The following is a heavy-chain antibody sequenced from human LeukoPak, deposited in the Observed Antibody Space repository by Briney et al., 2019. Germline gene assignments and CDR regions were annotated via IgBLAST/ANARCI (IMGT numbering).Heavy chain of an antibody. D-gene: IGHD3-3*01. V-gene: IGHV4-39*01. CDR1: GGSISSSSYY. J-gene: IGHJ3*02. CDR2: IYYSGST. Sequence: SETLSLTCTVSGGSISSSSYYWGWIRQPPGKGLEWIGSIYYSGSTYYNPSLKSRVTISVDTSKNQFSLKLSSVTAADTAVYYCARHSGDFWSGYCDAFDIWGQGTMVTVSS. CDR3: ARHSGDFWSGYCDAFDI.